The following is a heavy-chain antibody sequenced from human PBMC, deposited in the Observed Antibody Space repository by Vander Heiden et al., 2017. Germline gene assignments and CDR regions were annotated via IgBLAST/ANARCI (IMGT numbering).Heavy chain of an antibody. Sequence: QVQLVQSGAEVKKPGASVNVSCKASGCTFTSYYMHWVRQAPGQGLEWMGIINPSGGSTSYAQKFQGRVTMTRDTSTSTVYMELSSLRSEDTAVYYCARAPPVRVAGEGGVDYWGQGTLVTVSS. V-gene: IGHV1-46*03. D-gene: IGHD6-19*01. CDR2: INPSGGST. CDR1: GCTFTSYY. CDR3: ARAPPVRVAGEGGVDY. J-gene: IGHJ4*02.